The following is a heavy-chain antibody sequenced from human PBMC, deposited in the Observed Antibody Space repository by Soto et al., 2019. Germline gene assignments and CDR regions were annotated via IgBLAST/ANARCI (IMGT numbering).Heavy chain of an antibody. D-gene: IGHD3-3*01. CDR3: ARLYYDFWSGYSSYYFDY. V-gene: IGHV4-31*03. CDR1: GASISSRSYY. Sequence: PSETLSLTCTVSGASISSRSYYWSWIRQLPGKGLEWSGYISNSGSTYYNPSLKSRVTISVDTSMNQFSLRVRPVTAADKAVYYCARLYYDFWSGYSSYYFDYWGQGTLVTVSS. J-gene: IGHJ4*02. CDR2: ISNSGST.